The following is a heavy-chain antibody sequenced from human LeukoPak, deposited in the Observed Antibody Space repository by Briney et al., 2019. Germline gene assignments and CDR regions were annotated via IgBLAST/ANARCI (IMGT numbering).Heavy chain of an antibody. V-gene: IGHV1-18*01. CDR2: ISAYNGVT. D-gene: IGHD4/OR15-4a*01. J-gene: IGHJ4*02. CDR3: AKAPRLWWNYLMDE. Sequence: ASVKVSCKTSGYTFTQYGVCWVRQAPGQGLEWMGWISAYNGVTNYAQKFQGRVTMTTDTPMSTAYLQLQSLRPDDTAVYFCAKAPRLWWNYLMDEWGQGTLVIVSS. CDR1: GYTFTQYG.